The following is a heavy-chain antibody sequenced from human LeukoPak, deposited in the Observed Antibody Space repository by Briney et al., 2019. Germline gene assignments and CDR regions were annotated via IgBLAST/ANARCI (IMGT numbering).Heavy chain of an antibody. J-gene: IGHJ5*02. CDR2: IYSGGST. D-gene: IGHD4-17*01. CDR1: GFTFSNAW. CDR3: ASGRHDYGDYVEA. Sequence: PGGSLRLSCAASGFTFSNAWMSWVRQAPGKGLEWVSVIYSGGSTYYADSVKGRFTISRDNSKNTLYLQMNSLRAEDTAVYYCASGRHDYGDYVEAWGQGTLVTVSS. V-gene: IGHV3-53*01.